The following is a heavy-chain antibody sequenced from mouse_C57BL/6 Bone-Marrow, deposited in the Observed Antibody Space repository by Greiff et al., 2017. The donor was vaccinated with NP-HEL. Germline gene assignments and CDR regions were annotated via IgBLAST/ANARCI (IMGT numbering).Heavy chain of an antibody. CDR2: ISNGGGST. J-gene: IGHJ4*01. Sequence: EVKLQESGGGLVQPGGSLKLSCAASGFTFSDYYMYWVRQTPEKRLEWVAYISNGGGSTYYPDTVKGRFTISRDNAKNTLYLQMSRLKSEDTAMYYCASPITGYAMDYWGQGTSVTVSS. V-gene: IGHV5-12*01. CDR1: GFTFSDYY. CDR3: ASPITGYAMDY. D-gene: IGHD1-3*01.